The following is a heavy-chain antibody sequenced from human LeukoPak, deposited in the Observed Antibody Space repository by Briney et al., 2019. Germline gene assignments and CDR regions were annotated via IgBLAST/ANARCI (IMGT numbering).Heavy chain of an antibody. D-gene: IGHD2-2*01. J-gene: IGHJ3*02. CDR1: GFTCSTYN. Sequence: GGSLRLSCAASGFTCSTYNMNWVRQTPGKGLEWVAFISRASTGSIIYYADSVEGRFTISRDDAKNTLYLQMNSLRAEDTAVYYCARVALDCSSTSCPTVGAFDIWGQGTMATVSS. CDR2: ISRASTGSII. CDR3: ARVALDCSSTSCPTVGAFDI. V-gene: IGHV3-48*01.